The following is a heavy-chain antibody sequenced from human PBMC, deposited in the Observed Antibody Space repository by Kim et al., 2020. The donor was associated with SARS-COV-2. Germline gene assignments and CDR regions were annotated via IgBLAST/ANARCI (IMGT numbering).Heavy chain of an antibody. CDR2: INHSGST. CDR3: ARAPDGYPLDY. V-gene: IGHV4-34*01. J-gene: IGHJ4*02. Sequence: SETLSLTCAVYGGSFSGYYWSWIRQPPGKGLEWIGEINHSGSTNYNPSLKSRVTISVDTSKNQFSLKLSSVTAADTAVYYCARAPDGYPLDYWGQGTLVTVSS. D-gene: IGHD5-12*01. CDR1: GGSFSGYY.